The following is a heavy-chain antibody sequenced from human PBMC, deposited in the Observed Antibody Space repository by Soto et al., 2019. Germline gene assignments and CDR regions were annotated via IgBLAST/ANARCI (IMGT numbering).Heavy chain of an antibody. CDR3: ARDRICGGDCFDY. Sequence: GSLRLSCAASGFTVSSNYMSWVRQAPGKGLEWVSVIYSGGSTYYADSVKGRFTISRDNSKNTLYLQMNSLRAEDTAVYYCARDRICGGDCFDYWGQGTLVTVSS. V-gene: IGHV3-66*01. J-gene: IGHJ4*02. CDR1: GFTVSSNY. CDR2: IYSGGST. D-gene: IGHD2-21*01.